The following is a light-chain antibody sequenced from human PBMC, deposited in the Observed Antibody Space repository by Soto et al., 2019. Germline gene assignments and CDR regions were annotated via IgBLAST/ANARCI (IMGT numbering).Light chain of an antibody. Sequence: QSVLTQPASVSGSPGQSIAISCTGTSSVVGGYNYVSWYQQYPGKAPKLIIFDVTNRPSGVSDRFSGSKSGSTASLTISGLQADDEADYYCTSFAGSGTYVFGTGTKVTVL. CDR2: DVT. J-gene: IGLJ1*01. CDR3: TSFAGSGTYV. V-gene: IGLV2-14*01. CDR1: SSVVGGYNY.